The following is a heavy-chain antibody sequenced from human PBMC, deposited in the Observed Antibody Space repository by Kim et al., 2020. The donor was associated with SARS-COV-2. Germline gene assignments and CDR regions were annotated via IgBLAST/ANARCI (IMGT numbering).Heavy chain of an antibody. CDR1: GGSINSGGFF. Sequence: SETLSLTCTVSGGSINSGGFFWTWIRQHPEKGLEWIGYIYSSGRTYYTPSLESRVAISVDTSKNQFSLNLRSVTAADTAVYYCATRTDYGDYFGRWGQGTLVTVSS. CDR3: ATRTDYGDYFGR. V-gene: IGHV4-31*03. CDR2: IYSSGRT. D-gene: IGHD4-17*01. J-gene: IGHJ4*02.